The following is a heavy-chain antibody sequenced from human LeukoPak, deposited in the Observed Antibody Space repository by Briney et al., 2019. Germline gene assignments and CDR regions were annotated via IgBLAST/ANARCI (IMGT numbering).Heavy chain of an antibody. CDR2: ISSSSSYI. D-gene: IGHD5-24*01. V-gene: IGHV3-21*01. Sequence: PGGSLRLSCAASGFTFSSYSMNWVRQAPGKGLEWVSSISSSSSYIYYADSVKGRFTISRDNAKNSLYLQMNSLRAEDTAVYYCARDLVEMAADAFDIWGQGTMVTVSS. CDR1: GFTFSSYS. J-gene: IGHJ3*02. CDR3: ARDLVEMAADAFDI.